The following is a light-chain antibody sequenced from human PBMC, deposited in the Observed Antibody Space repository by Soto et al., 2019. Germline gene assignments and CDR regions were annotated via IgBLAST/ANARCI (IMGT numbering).Light chain of an antibody. CDR1: QNINSY. J-gene: IGKJ1*01. Sequence: DIQMTQSPSSLSASVGDRVTITCRASQNINSYLNWYQQKPGKPPNLLIYATSSLQSGVPSRFSGSGSGTDFTLTISSLRPEDFATYYCQQTYSNLWTFGQGTKVEIK. CDR3: QQTYSNLWT. V-gene: IGKV1-39*01. CDR2: ATS.